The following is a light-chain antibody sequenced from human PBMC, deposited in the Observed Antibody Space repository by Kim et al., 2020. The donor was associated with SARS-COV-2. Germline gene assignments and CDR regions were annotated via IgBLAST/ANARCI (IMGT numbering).Light chain of an antibody. CDR1: DSNVGNNF. Sequence: QSVLIQPTSASGTLGQRVTISCSGNDSNVGNNFVYWYQQLPGTAPKLLIYNNNQRPSGVSDRFSGSKTGTSASLAISGLRPEDEADYYCAAWDDSLSGLFGSGTKVTVL. J-gene: IGLJ1*01. CDR2: NNN. CDR3: AAWDDSLSGL. V-gene: IGLV1-47*01.